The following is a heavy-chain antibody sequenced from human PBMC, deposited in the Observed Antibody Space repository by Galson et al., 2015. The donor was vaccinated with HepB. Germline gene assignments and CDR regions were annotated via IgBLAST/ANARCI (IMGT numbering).Heavy chain of an antibody. CDR2: ISANSGNK. CDR1: GYTFTSNG. Sequence: SVKVSCKASGYTFTSNGISWVRQAPGQGLEWMWWISANSGNKIYAQKLQGRVTMTRDTSTGTAYVELGSLSSDDTAVYYCARDRDYRLDYWGQGTLVTVSS. D-gene: IGHD4/OR15-4a*01. CDR3: ARDRDYRLDY. J-gene: IGHJ4*02. V-gene: IGHV1-18*04.